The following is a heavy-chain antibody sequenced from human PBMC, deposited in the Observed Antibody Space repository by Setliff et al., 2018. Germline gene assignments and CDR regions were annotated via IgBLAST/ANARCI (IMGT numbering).Heavy chain of an antibody. CDR2: INHSGTT. CDR1: GGSIINSYY. CDR3: AKFGPLDLTGDWAFDN. Sequence: PSETLSLTCTVSGGSIINSYYWSWIRQPAGKGLEWIGEINHSGTTNYNPSLKSRVTISVDTSKKQFSLKLSSVTAADTAVYYCAKFGPLDLTGDWAFDNWGQGTLVTVSS. D-gene: IGHD7-27*01. J-gene: IGHJ4*02. V-gene: IGHV4-34*01.